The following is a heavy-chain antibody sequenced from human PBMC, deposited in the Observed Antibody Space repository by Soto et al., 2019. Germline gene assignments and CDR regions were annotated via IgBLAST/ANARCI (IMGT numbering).Heavy chain of an antibody. CDR2: INHSGST. Sequence: SETLSLTCAVYGGSFSTYYWSWIRQPPGKGLEWIGEINHSGSTNYNPSLKSRVTISVDTSKNQFSLKVSSVTAADTAVYYCARGISLPIYGMDVWGQGTTVTVSS. D-gene: IGHD3-16*01. CDR1: GGSFSTYY. J-gene: IGHJ6*02. V-gene: IGHV4-34*01. CDR3: ARGISLPIYGMDV.